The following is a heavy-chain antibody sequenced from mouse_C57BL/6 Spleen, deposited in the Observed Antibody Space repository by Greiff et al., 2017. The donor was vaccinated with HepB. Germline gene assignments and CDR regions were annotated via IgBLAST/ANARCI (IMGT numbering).Heavy chain of an antibody. CDR3: ARHEEVLRYFDY. Sequence: DVKLVESGGDLVKPGGSLKLSCAASGFTFSSYGMSWVRQTPDKRLEWVATISSGGSYTYYPDSVKGRFTISRDNAKNTLYLQMSSLKSEDTAMYYCARHEEVLRYFDYWGQGTTLTVSS. CDR1: GFTFSSYG. J-gene: IGHJ2*01. CDR2: ISSGGSYT. V-gene: IGHV5-6*02.